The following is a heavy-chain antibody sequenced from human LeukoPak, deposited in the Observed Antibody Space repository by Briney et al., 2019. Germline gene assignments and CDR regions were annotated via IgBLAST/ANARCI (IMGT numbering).Heavy chain of an antibody. CDR2: IYYSGST. Sequence: PSQTLSLTCTVSGGSISSGGYYWSWIRQHPGKGLEWIGYIYYSGSTYYNPSLKSRVTISVDTSKNQFSLKLSSVTAADTAVYSGAREFRLAQLWLQARVDGMDVWGQGTTVTVSS. CDR1: GGSISSGGYY. J-gene: IGHJ6*02. CDR3: AREFRLAQLWLQARVDGMDV. V-gene: IGHV4-31*03. D-gene: IGHD5-18*01.